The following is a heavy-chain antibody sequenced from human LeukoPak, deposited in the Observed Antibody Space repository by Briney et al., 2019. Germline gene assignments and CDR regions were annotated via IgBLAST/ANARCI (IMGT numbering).Heavy chain of an antibody. CDR2: IYYSGST. Sequence: SETLSLTCTVSGGSISSYYWSWIRQPPGKGLEWIGYIYYSGSTNYNPSLKSRVTISVDTSKNQFSLKLSSVNAADTAVYYCARFGNYYDSSGYYSLDAFDIWGQGTMVTVSS. CDR3: ARFGNYYDSSGYYSLDAFDI. J-gene: IGHJ3*02. D-gene: IGHD3-22*01. V-gene: IGHV4-59*01. CDR1: GGSISSYY.